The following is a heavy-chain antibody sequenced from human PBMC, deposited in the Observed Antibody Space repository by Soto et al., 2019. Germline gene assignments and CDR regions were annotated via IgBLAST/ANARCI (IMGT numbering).Heavy chain of an antibody. CDR3: ARHALEGLDILTGYHINPWYPYYMDV. CDR2: IYYSGST. CDR1: GGSISSSSYY. Sequence: PSETLSLTCTVSGGSISSSSYYWGWIRQPPGKGLEWIGSIYYSGSTYYNPSLKSRVTISVDTSKNQFSLKLSSVTAADTAVYYCARHALEGLDILTGYHINPWYPYYMDVWAKGTTVTVSS. J-gene: IGHJ6*03. D-gene: IGHD3-9*01. V-gene: IGHV4-39*01.